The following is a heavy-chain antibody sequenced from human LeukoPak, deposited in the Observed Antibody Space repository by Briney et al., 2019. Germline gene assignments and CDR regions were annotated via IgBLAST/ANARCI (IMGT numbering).Heavy chain of an antibody. CDR3: ARNRYYYGSGSYGVPNWFDP. CDR2: IYYSGST. Sequence: SETLSLTCTVSGGSISSSSYYWGWIRQPPGKGLEWIGSIYYSGSTYYNPSLKSRVTISADSSKNQFSLKLSSVTAADTAVYYCARNRYYYGSGSYGVPNWFDPWGQGTLVTVSS. J-gene: IGHJ5*02. CDR1: GGSISSSSYY. V-gene: IGHV4-39*01. D-gene: IGHD3-10*01.